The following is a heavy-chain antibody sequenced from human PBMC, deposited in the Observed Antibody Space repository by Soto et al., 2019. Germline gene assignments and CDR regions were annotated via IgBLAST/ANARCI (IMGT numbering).Heavy chain of an antibody. V-gene: IGHV4-31*03. CDR3: ARLLLWFGEYYFDY. D-gene: IGHD3-10*01. CDR1: GGSISSGGYY. Sequence: PSETLSLTCTVSGGSISSGGYYWSWIRQHPGKGLEWIGYIYYSGSTYYSPSLKSRVTISVDTSKNQFSLKLSSVTAADTAVYYCARLLLWFGEYYFDYWGQGTLVTVSS. J-gene: IGHJ4*02. CDR2: IYYSGST.